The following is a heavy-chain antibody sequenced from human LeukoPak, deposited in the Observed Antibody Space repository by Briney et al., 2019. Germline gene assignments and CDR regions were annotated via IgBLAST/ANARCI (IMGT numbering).Heavy chain of an antibody. D-gene: IGHD4-11*01. Sequence: SETLSLTCTVSRGSMSDYYWSWIRQSAGRGLEWIGRIHFGGSTNYNPSLKSRVTMSLDTSKKQVSLRLTSVIAADTAIYYCAREPTESTTAYWGQGALVTVSS. J-gene: IGHJ4*02. CDR3: AREPTESTTAY. V-gene: IGHV4-4*07. CDR1: RGSMSDYY. CDR2: IHFGGST.